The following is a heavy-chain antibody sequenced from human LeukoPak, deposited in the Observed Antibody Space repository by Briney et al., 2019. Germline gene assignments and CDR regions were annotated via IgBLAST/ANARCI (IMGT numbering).Heavy chain of an antibody. V-gene: IGHV3-15*01. CDR3: IKSSGDWH. J-gene: IGHJ4*02. Sequence: GGSLRLSCTTSGFTFSNAWMSWVRQAPGKGLEWVGRISTKTDGGTTDYAAPVKGSFTISRDDSKNTLYLQMNSLKTEDTAVYYCIKSSGDWHWGQGTLVTVSS. CDR1: GFTFSNAW. CDR2: ISTKTDGGTT. D-gene: IGHD2-21*02.